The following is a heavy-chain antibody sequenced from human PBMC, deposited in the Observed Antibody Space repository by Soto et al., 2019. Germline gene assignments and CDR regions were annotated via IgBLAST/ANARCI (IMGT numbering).Heavy chain of an antibody. D-gene: IGHD5-18*01. V-gene: IGHV4-34*01. J-gene: IGHJ6*02. CDR3: ASGGGIQLWQYYYYGMDV. Sequence: SETLSLTCAVYGGSFSGYYWSWIRQPPGKGLEWIGEINHSGSTNYNPSLESRVTISVDTSKNQFSLKLSSVTAADTAVYYCASGGGIQLWQYYYYGMDVRGQGTTVTVSS. CDR2: INHSGST. CDR1: GGSFSGYY.